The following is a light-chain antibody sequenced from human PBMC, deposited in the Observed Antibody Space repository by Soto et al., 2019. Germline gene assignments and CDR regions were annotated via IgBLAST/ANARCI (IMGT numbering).Light chain of an antibody. CDR1: SGHSSYI. J-gene: IGLJ3*02. CDR3: ESWDTNPWV. V-gene: IGLV4-60*01. CDR2: LEQSGSY. Sequence: QLVLTQSSSASASLGSSVKLTCTLSSGHSSYIIAWHQQQPGKAPRFLMKLEQSGSYNKGSGLPDRFSGSSSGADRYLAISNLQLEDESDYYCESWDTNPWVFGGGTKLTVL.